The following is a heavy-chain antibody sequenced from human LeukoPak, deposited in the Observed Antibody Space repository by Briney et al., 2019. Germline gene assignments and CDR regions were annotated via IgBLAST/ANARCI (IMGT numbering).Heavy chain of an antibody. CDR3: ARSSSWLNWYFDL. D-gene: IGHD6-13*01. J-gene: IGHJ2*01. CDR2: IYSGGST. CDR1: GFTVSSNY. Sequence: PGGSLRLSCAASGFTVSSNYMSWVRQAPGKGLEWVSVIYSGGSTYYADSVKGRFTISRDNSKNTLYLQMNSLRAEDTAVYYCARSSSWLNWYFDLWGRGTLVTVSS. V-gene: IGHV3-66*01.